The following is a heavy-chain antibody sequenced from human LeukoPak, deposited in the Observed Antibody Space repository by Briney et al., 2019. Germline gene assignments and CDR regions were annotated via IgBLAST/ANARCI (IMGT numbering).Heavy chain of an antibody. D-gene: IGHD3-16*01. CDR1: GFAFGVHA. Sequence: QPGGSLRLSCVGSGFAFGVHAMSWVRHAPGKGPEWVATIGSGADLFYAESVKGRFTISRDDPRNTVWLQVNSLRAEDTALYYCAKDWTPHNRVYDCLDAWGQGTQVTVSS. CDR3: AKDWTPHNRVYDCLDA. J-gene: IGHJ5*02. V-gene: IGHV3-23*01. CDR2: IGSGADL.